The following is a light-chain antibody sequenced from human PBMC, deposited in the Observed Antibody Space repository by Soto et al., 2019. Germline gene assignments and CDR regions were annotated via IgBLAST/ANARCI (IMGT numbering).Light chain of an antibody. Sequence: DIQMTQSPSTLSASVGDRVTITCRASQSISSWLAWYQQKPGKAPKLLIYKASSLESGVPSRFSGSGYGTEFTLTISSLQPDDFATYYCQHYISYSRTFGQGTKVEIK. CDR1: QSISSW. CDR2: KAS. V-gene: IGKV1-5*03. J-gene: IGKJ1*01. CDR3: QHYISYSRT.